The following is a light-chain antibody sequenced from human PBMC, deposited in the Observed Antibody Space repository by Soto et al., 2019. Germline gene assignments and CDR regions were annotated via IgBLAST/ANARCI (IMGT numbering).Light chain of an antibody. CDR1: QSVSSSY. CDR2: GAS. V-gene: IGKV3-20*01. Sequence: EIVLTQSPGTLSLSPGERATLSCRASQSVSSSYLAWYQQKPGQAPRLLIYGASSRATGIPDRFSGSGSGTDFTLTISRLEPEDFAVYYCQQYGSSPSWTVGPGTKVEIK. J-gene: IGKJ1*01. CDR3: QQYGSSPSWT.